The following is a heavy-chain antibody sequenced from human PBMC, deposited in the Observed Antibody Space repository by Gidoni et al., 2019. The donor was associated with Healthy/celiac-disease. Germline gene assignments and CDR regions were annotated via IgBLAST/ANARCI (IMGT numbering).Heavy chain of an antibody. CDR1: ACSISRSSYY. CDR3: ASEVDHSSPD. Sequence: QLQLQESAPGLVKPSETLSLTCTVSACSISRSSYYWGWIRQPPGKGLEWIGSIYYSGGTYYNPSLKSRVTISVDTSKNQFSLKLSSVTAADTAVYYWASEVDHSSPDWGQGTLVTVSS. J-gene: IGHJ4*02. CDR2: IYYSGGT. V-gene: IGHV4-39*01. D-gene: IGHD6-13*01.